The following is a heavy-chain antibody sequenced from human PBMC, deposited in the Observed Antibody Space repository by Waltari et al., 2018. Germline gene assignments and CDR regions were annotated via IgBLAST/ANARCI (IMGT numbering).Heavy chain of an antibody. J-gene: IGHJ4*02. D-gene: IGHD2-2*02. Sequence: QVNLVESGGGVVQPGGSLRLSCATSGFTFSNFGMHWVRQAHGKGLEWVALIWFDGSDKFYADSVRGRFTISRDNSARTLYLDMDSLRLDDTAMYYCAKDAFGNTYLDFWGQGTLVTVSS. CDR1: GFTFSNFG. CDR3: AKDAFGNTYLDF. V-gene: IGHV3-30*02. CDR2: IWFDGSDK.